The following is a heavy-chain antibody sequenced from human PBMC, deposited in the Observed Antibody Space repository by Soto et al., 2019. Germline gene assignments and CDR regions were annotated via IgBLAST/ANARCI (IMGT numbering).Heavy chain of an antibody. V-gene: IGHV4-59*08. J-gene: IGHJ4*02. Sequence: QVQLQESGPGLVKPSETLSLTCTVSGGSISSYYWSWIRQPPGKGLEWIGYIYYSGSTNYNPSLKTRVTISVDTSKNQFSLKLSSVPAADTAVYYCARRYGYSFAYWGQGTLVTVSS. D-gene: IGHD1-1*01. CDR3: ARRYGYSFAY. CDR2: IYYSGST. CDR1: GGSISSYY.